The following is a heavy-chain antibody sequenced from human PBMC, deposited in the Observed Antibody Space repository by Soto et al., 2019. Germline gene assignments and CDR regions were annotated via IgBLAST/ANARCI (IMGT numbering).Heavy chain of an antibody. Sequence: SETLSLTCTVSASSIRDDYWNWIRLPPGKGLEWIGNIYYGGSTNFNPSLKSRATISIDTSKNRFSLKLSSVTAADTAVYYCAKSYYDIVTGYFHHFDYWGQGSLVTVSS. J-gene: IGHJ4*02. CDR2: IYYGGST. V-gene: IGHV4-59*01. CDR3: AKSYYDIVTGYFHHFDY. D-gene: IGHD3-9*01. CDR1: ASSIRDDY.